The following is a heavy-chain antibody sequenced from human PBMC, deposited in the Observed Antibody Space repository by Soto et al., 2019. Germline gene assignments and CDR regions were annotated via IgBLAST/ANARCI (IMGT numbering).Heavy chain of an antibody. CDR1: GYSITSSNW. V-gene: IGHV4-28*01. CDR3: AGREIQGTIDY. J-gene: IGHJ4*02. D-gene: IGHD2-8*01. Sequence: XXTLSLTCAVSGYSITSSNWWGWMRQPPGKGRERMGXIYYSXTTYYNQSLKXXVTMSADXXXNPLSLKITSVTAVDTAVYYCAGREIQGTIDYWGQGTLVTVS. CDR2: IYYSXTT.